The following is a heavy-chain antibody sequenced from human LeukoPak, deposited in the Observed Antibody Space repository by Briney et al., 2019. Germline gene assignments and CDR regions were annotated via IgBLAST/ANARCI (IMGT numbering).Heavy chain of an antibody. CDR3: AKDIISADTPRGYYFYYMDV. CDR1: GGTFSSYA. Sequence: SVKVSCKASGGTFSSYAISWVRQAPGQGLEWMGGIIPMFGTANYAQKFQGRVTMTADKSTSTVYMELSSLRSEDTGIYYCAKDIISADTPRGYYFYYMDVWGKGTTVTISS. D-gene: IGHD2-2*02. J-gene: IGHJ6*03. V-gene: IGHV1-69*06. CDR2: IIPMFGTA.